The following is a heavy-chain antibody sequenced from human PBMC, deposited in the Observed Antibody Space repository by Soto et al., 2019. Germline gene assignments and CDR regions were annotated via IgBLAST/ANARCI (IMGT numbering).Heavy chain of an antibody. CDR3: AREASVLIPAAQPSRFDS. D-gene: IGHD2-2*01. Sequence: QVQLVQSGPEMKKPGASVKVSCKGFGYSFMKYGINWVRQAPGQGLEWVGWISPYSGYTHSAQKLHGTLTLTTDTAASTAYMESRIPRSADTALYYCAREASVLIPAAQPSRFDSWGQGTLVSVSS. CDR1: GYSFMKYG. CDR2: ISPYSGYT. J-gene: IGHJ4*02. V-gene: IGHV1-18*01.